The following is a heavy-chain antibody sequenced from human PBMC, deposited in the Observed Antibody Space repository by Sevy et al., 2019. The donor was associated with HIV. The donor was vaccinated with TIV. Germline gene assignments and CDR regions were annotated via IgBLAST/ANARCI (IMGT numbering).Heavy chain of an antibody. D-gene: IGHD2-2*01. Sequence: SLRLSCAASGFTFSSYAMSWVRQAPGKGLEWVSAISGSGGSTYYADSVKGRFTISRDNSKNTLYLQMNSLRAEDTAVYYCAKDFGGYCSSTSCYAPWFDPWGQGTLVTVSS. CDR1: GFTFSSYA. CDR2: ISGSGGST. J-gene: IGHJ5*02. V-gene: IGHV3-23*01. CDR3: AKDFGGYCSSTSCYAPWFDP.